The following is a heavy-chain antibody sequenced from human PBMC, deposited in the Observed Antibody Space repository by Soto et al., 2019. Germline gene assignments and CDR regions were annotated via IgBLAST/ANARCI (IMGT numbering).Heavy chain of an antibody. J-gene: IGHJ6*02. D-gene: IGHD3-3*01. Sequence: QMQLVESGGGVVQPGRPLRLSCGASGFTFCDYGMYWVRQAPGKGLEWVAVISYGGTRKYYADSVKGRFTISRDNSKNTLYLQIDSLRAEDTAVYYCAKDIPPEIDDFWHGMDVWGQGTTVTVSS. V-gene: IGHV3-30*18. CDR2: ISYGGTRK. CDR3: AKDIPPEIDDFWHGMDV. CDR1: GFTFCDYG.